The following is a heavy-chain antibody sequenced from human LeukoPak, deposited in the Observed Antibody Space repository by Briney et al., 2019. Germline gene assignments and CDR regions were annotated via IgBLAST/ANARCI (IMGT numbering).Heavy chain of an antibody. CDR3: ARVDIVVVPAAISLGWFDP. D-gene: IGHD2-2*02. J-gene: IGHJ5*02. CDR1: GYTFTSYG. Sequence: ASVKVSCKASGYTFTSYGISWVRQAPGQGLEWMGWISAYNGNTNYAQKLQGRVTMTTDTSTSTAYMELRSLRSDDTAVYYCARVDIVVVPAAISLGWFDPWGQGTLVTVSS. CDR2: ISAYNGNT. V-gene: IGHV1-18*01.